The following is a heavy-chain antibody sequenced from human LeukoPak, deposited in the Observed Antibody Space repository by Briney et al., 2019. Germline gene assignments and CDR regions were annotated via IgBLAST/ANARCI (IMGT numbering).Heavy chain of an antibody. Sequence: GGSLRLSCAASGFTFSSYGMHWVRQAPGKGLEWVAIISFDGSDKYYADSVKGRFTISRDNSKNTLYLQTNSLRAEDTAVYYCARQMTTVTTCFDYWGQGTLVTVSS. CDR3: ARQMTTVTTCFDY. D-gene: IGHD4-17*01. CDR1: GFTFSSYG. CDR2: ISFDGSDK. J-gene: IGHJ4*02. V-gene: IGHV3-30*19.